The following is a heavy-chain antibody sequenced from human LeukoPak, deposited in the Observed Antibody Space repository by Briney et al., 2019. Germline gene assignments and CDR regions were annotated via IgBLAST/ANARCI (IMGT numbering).Heavy chain of an antibody. V-gene: IGHV4-4*07. J-gene: IGHJ4*02. CDR3: ARGVDAAYCGGDCYPYYFDY. D-gene: IGHD2-21*02. CDR2: IYPGESIYASENT. CDR1: GVSISAYY. Sequence: PSETLSLTCSVSGVSISAYYWSWIRQPAGKGLEWIGRIYPGESIYASENTNYNPSLKSRVTISVDTSKNQFSLKLSSVTAADTAVYYCARGVDAAYCGGDCYPYYFDYWGQGTLVTVSS.